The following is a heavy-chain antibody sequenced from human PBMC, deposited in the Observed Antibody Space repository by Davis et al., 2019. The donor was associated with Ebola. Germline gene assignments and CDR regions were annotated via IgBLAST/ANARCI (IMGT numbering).Heavy chain of an antibody. CDR3: AKGELRFLEWSWFDP. V-gene: IGHV3-23*01. Sequence: GGSLRLSCAASGFTFSSYAMSWVRQAPGKGLEWVSAISGSGGSTYYADSVKGRFTISRDNSKNTLYLQMNSLRAEDTAVYYCAKGELRFLEWSWFDPWGQGTLVTVSS. J-gene: IGHJ5*02. CDR2: ISGSGGST. CDR1: GFTFSSYA. D-gene: IGHD3-3*01.